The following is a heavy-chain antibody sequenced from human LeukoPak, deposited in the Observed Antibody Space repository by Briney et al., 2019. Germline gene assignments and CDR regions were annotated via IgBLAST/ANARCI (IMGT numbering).Heavy chain of an antibody. D-gene: IGHD3-9*01. CDR3: ARDPGMYYDILTGYYRPDGAFDI. V-gene: IGHV3-21*01. J-gene: IGHJ3*02. CDR1: GFTFSSYS. Sequence: PGGSLRLSCAASGFTFSSYSMDWVRRAPGKGLEWVSSISSSSSYIYYADSVKGRFTISRDNAKNSLYLQMNSLRAEDTAVYYCARDPGMYYDILTGYYRPDGAFDIWGQGTMVTVSS. CDR2: ISSSSSYI.